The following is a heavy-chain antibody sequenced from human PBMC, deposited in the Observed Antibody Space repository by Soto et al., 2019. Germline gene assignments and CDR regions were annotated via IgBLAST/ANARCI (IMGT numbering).Heavy chain of an antibody. CDR2: IYYSGST. Sequence: SQTLSLTGTVAGGSISSSSYYWVWIRQPPGKGLEWIGSIYYSGSTYYNPSLKSRVTISVDTSKNQFSLKLSSVTAADTAVYYCARHAYDILTGYYPDYYMDVWGKGTTVTVSS. V-gene: IGHV4-39*01. CDR1: GGSISSSSYY. CDR3: ARHAYDILTGYYPDYYMDV. J-gene: IGHJ6*03. D-gene: IGHD3-9*01.